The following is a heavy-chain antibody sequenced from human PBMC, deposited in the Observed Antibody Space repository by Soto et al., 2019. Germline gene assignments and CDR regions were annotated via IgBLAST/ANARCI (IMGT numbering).Heavy chain of an antibody. V-gene: IGHV3-48*02. CDR3: ARDSELELPFGDFDY. J-gene: IGHJ4*02. D-gene: IGHD1-7*01. CDR1: GFTFSSYS. Sequence: GGSLRLSCAASGFTFSSYSMNWVRQAPGKGLEWVSYISSSSSTIYYADSVKGRFTISRDNAKNSLYLQMNSLRDEDTAVYYCARDSELELPFGDFDYWGQGTLVTVSS. CDR2: ISSSSSTI.